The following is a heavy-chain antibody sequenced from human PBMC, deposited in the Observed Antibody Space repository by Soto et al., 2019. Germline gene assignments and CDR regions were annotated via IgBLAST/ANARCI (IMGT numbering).Heavy chain of an antibody. CDR1: GYTFTTHG. J-gene: IGHJ4*02. D-gene: IGHD1-26*01. V-gene: IGHV1-18*01. Sequence: ASVKVSCKASGYTFTTHGISWVRQVPGQGLEWMGWVRGDNGHTNYAQSLQGRVTMTTDTSTNTAYMELRSLRSDDTAVYYCARGVTSGSFPPFDLWGQGTLVTVS. CDR2: VRGDNGHT. CDR3: ARGVTSGSFPPFDL.